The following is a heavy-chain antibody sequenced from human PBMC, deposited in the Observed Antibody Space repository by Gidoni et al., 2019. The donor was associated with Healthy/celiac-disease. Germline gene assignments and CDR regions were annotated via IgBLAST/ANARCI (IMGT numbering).Heavy chain of an antibody. CDR2: MNPNSGNT. J-gene: IGHJ3*02. Sequence: QVQLVQSGAEVKKPGASVKVSCKASGYTFTSYDITWVRQATGQGLEWMGWMNPNSGNTGYAQKFQGRVTMTRNTSISTAYMELSSLRSEDTAVYYCARGPTYYYDSSGSSYAFDIWGQGTMVTVSS. V-gene: IGHV1-8*01. CDR1: GYTFTSYD. D-gene: IGHD3-22*01. CDR3: ARGPTYYYDSSGSSYAFDI.